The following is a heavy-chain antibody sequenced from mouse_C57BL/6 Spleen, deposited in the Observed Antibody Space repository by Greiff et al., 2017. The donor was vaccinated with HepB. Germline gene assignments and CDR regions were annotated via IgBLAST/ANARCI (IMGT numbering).Heavy chain of an antibody. J-gene: IGHJ3*01. V-gene: IGHV1-81*01. Sequence: QVQLQQSGAELARPGASVKLSCKASGYTFTSYGISWVKQRTGQGLEWIGEIYPRSGNTYYNEKFKGKATLTADKSSSTAYMELRSLTSEDSAVDCCAGGELRLQLTDWGQGTLVTVSA. CDR3: AGGELRLQLTD. CDR2: IYPRSGNT. CDR1: GYTFTSYG. D-gene: IGHD3-2*02.